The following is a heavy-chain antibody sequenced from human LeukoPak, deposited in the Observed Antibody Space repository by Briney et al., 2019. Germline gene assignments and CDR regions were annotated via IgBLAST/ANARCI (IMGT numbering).Heavy chain of an antibody. V-gene: IGHV3-30*18. CDR3: AKDWGFQFASGSYCEY. CDR1: GFSFTNYG. CDR2: ISYDGSNK. D-gene: IGHD3-10*01. Sequence: GGSLSLSCAASGFSFTNYGMHWVRQAPGKGLQWVADISYDGSNKYYADSVTGRFSISRDNSKNTLYLQMNSLRAEDTAVYYCAKDWGFQFASGSYCEYRGRGTLVTVSS. J-gene: IGHJ4*02.